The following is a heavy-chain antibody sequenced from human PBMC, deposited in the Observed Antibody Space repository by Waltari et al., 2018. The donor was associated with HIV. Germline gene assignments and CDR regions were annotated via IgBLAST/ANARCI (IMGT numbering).Heavy chain of an antibody. J-gene: IGHJ4*02. D-gene: IGHD6-19*01. CDR1: GFTFSSYW. V-gene: IGHV3-7*02. CDR2: IKQERSER. CDR3: ARVYSSSSGRAFDS. Sequence: EVQLVESGGGLVQPGRPLRLSCAASGFTFSSYWRSWVRQAPGKGGEGGANIKQERSERYYGDSAKSGINMSRENAKNSLYVQMKSPRAEDTAVYYCARVYSSSSGRAFDSWGQGTLVTVSS.